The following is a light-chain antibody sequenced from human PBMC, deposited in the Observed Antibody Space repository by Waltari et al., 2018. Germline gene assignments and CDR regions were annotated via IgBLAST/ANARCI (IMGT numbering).Light chain of an antibody. V-gene: IGLV1-51*01. Sequence: QSVLTQPPSVSAAPGQKVTISCSGSSSNIGNNYVSWYQQPPGTAPKLLIYDNHKRPSGIHARFSGAKSVTSAALGSTGLQAGDEADYYCGTWDSSLSAGVFGGGTKLTVL. J-gene: IGLJ2*01. CDR3: GTWDSSLSAGV. CDR2: DNH. CDR1: SSNIGNNY.